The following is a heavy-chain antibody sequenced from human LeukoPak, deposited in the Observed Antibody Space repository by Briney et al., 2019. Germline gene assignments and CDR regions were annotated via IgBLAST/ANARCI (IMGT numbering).Heavy chain of an antibody. V-gene: IGHV4-30-2*01. CDR1: GGSISSSSYY. CDR2: IYHSGST. Sequence: SETLSLTCTVSGGSISSSSYYWGWIRQPPGKGLEWIGYIYHSGSTYYNPSLKSRVTISVDRSKNQFSLKLSSVTAADTAVYYCARDPTTVTSIFDSWGQGILVTVSS. D-gene: IGHD4-17*01. CDR3: ARDPTTVTSIFDS. J-gene: IGHJ4*02.